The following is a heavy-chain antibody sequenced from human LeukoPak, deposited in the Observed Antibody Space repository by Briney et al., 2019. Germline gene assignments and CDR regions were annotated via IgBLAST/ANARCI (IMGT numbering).Heavy chain of an antibody. V-gene: IGHV3-74*01. CDR3: LRRGFCGGVHRYT. CDR2: SNNGGRSN. CDR1: GNTFSSDG. J-gene: IGHJ4*02. Sequence: GGPLTLSCAVSGNTFSSDGMYWLRHAPEKGLVWVSRSNNGGRSNVYADTVKGRLHLSRHNPSNTLYSLMNSLRVGDTAVYYCLRRGFCGGVHRYTGARGTGVSVSS. D-gene: IGHD2-21*01.